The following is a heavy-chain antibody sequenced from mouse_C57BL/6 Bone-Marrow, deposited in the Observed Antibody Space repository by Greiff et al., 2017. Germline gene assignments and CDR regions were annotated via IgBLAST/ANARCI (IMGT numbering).Heavy chain of an antibody. V-gene: IGHV7-3*01. J-gene: IGHJ1*03. CDR2: IRNKANGYPT. Sequence: EVKLMESGGGLVQPGGSLSLSCAASGFTFTDYYMSWVRQPPGKALEWLGLIRNKANGYPTEYSASVKDRFTISRDNSQSILYLQMNALRAEDSATYNCARSPYDYGGWYFDVWGTGTTVTVSS. CDR3: ARSPYDYGGWYFDV. D-gene: IGHD2-4*01. CDR1: GFTFTDYY.